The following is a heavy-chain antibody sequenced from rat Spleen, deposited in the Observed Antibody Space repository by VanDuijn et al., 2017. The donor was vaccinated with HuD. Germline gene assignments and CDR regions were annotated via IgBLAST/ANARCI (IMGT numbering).Heavy chain of an antibody. V-gene: IGHV2-6*01. D-gene: IGHD1-2*01. CDR3: TRIDYYSSPNWFAY. J-gene: IGHJ3*01. CDR1: GFSLTSYT. Sequence: QVQLKESGPGLVQPSQTLSLTCTVSGFSLTSYTISWVRQPPGKGLEWIAAISSGGSTYYNSALKSRLSISRDTSKSQVFLKMNSLQTEDTAIYFCTRIDYYSSPNWFAYWGQGTLVTVSS. CDR2: ISSGGST.